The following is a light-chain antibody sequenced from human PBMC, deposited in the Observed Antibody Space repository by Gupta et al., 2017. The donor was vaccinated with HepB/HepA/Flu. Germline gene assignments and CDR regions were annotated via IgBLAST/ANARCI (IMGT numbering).Light chain of an antibody. Sequence: EIVLTQSPGTLSLSQGERVTLSCRDSQSVSNSYLAWYQQRPGQAPRLLIYGASSRATGISDRFSGSGSGTDFTLTISRLESEDFAVYYCQQYGSSPWTFGQGTKVEIK. V-gene: IGKV3-20*01. CDR1: QSVSNSY. CDR3: QQYGSSPWT. J-gene: IGKJ1*01. CDR2: GAS.